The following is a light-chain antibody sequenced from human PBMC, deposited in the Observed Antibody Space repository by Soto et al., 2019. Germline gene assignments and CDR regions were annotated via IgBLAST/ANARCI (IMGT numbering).Light chain of an antibody. CDR2: DAS. CDR1: QSISFW. CDR3: QQYNSCPLT. V-gene: IGKV1-5*01. J-gene: IGKJ4*01. Sequence: DIQMTQSPSTLSAYVGARVTITCRASQSISFWLAWYQQKPGSAPNLLIYDASTLGGGVPSRFSGSGSGTEFTLTISNLQPDDFASYYCQQYNSCPLTFGGGTRVEIK.